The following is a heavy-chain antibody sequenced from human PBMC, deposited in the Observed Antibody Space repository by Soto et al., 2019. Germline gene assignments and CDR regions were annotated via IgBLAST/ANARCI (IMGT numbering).Heavy chain of an antibody. V-gene: IGHV4-34*01. J-gene: IGHJ4*02. CDR1: GGSFNDYY. Sequence: QVQLQEWGAGLLKPSETLSLTCAVYGGSFNDYYWSWIRQPPGKGLEWIGEINQSGSTKYNPSLKSRVTISIDTSKNQFSLKLSSVTAADTAVYYCARVDDYWGQGTLVTVSS. CDR2: INQSGST. CDR3: ARVDDY.